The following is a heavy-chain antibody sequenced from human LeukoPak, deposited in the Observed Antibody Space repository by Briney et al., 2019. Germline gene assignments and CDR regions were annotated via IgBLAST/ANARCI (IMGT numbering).Heavy chain of an antibody. D-gene: IGHD2-15*01. V-gene: IGHV1-69*04. Sequence: SVKVSCKASGGTFSSYAISWVRQAPGQGLEWMGRIIPILGIANYAQKFQGRVTITADKSTSTAYMELSSLRSEDTAVYYCASNSVVVAATSPFDYWGQGTTVTVSS. CDR2: IIPILGIA. CDR1: GGTFSSYA. J-gene: IGHJ4*03. CDR3: ASNSVVVAATSPFDY.